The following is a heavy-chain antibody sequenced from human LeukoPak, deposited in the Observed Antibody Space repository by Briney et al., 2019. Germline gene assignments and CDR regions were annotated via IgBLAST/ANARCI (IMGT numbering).Heavy chain of an antibody. CDR3: ARDRYTIFGVVTPDMDV. J-gene: IGHJ6*03. V-gene: IGHV3-66*02. D-gene: IGHD3-3*01. CDR1: GFTVSSNY. Sequence: GGSLRLSCAASGFTVSSNYMSWVRQAPGKGLEWVSVIYSGGSTYYADSVKGRFTISRDNSKNTLYLQMNSLRAADTAVYYCARDRYTIFGVVTPDMDVWGKGTTVTVSS. CDR2: IYSGGST.